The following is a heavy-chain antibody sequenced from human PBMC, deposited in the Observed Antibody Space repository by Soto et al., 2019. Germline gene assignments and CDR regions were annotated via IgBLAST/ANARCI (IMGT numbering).Heavy chain of an antibody. D-gene: IGHD3-10*01. J-gene: IGHJ6*02. Sequence: SEALSLTCTVSGDSIKNSNWWTWVRQAPGKGLEWIGEINYTGNTNYNPSLKSPVTISIDTSKNQFSLRLSSVTDADTAIYYCARDRRFGDLFYYYYGMDVWGQGTTVTVSS. V-gene: IGHV4-4*02. CDR2: INYTGNT. CDR3: ARDRRFGDLFYYYYGMDV. CDR1: GDSIKNSNW.